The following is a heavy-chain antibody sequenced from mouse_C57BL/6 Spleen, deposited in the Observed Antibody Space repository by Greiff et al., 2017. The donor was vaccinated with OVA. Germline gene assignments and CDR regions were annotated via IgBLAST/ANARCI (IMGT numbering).Heavy chain of an antibody. CDR3: ARQGSQPYWYFDV. CDR1: GFTFSDYY. CDR2: ISNGGGST. D-gene: IGHD6-1*01. Sequence: DVMLVESGGGLVQPGGSLKLSCAASGFTFSDYYMYWVRQTPEKRLEWVAYISNGGGSTYYPDTVKGRFTISRDNAKNTLYLQMSRLKSEDTAMYYCARQGSQPYWYFDVWGTGTTVTVSS. J-gene: IGHJ1*03. V-gene: IGHV5-12*01.